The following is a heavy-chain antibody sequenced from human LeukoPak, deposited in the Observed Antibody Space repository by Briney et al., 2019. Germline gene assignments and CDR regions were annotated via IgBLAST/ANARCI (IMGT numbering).Heavy chain of an antibody. CDR2: ISYDGSNK. J-gene: IGHJ4*02. Sequence: PGRSLRLSCAASGFTFSSYAMHWVRQAPGKGLEWVAVISYDGSNKYYADSVKGRFTISRDNSKNTLYLQMNSLRAEDTALYYCAKRAPYYFDYWGQGTLVPVSS. V-gene: IGHV3-30-3*02. CDR3: AKRAPYYFDY. CDR1: GFTFSSYA.